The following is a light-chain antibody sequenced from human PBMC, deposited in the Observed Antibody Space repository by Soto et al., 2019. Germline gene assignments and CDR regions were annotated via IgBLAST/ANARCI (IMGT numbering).Light chain of an antibody. Sequence: EIVLTQSPGTLSLSPGERATLSCRASQSVSSSYLAWYQQKPGQAPRLLIYGASSRATGIPDRFSGSGSGTAVSLPISRLEPDDFAVYYYQQYGSSPPITFGGGTKVEIK. J-gene: IGKJ4*01. V-gene: IGKV3-20*01. CDR1: QSVSSSY. CDR2: GAS. CDR3: QQYGSSPPIT.